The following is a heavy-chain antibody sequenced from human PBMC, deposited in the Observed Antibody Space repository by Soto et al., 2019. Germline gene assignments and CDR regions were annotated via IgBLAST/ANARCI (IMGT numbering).Heavy chain of an antibody. CDR1: GGSISGFY. D-gene: IGHD2-2*01. V-gene: IGHV4-59*08. CDR3: ARKYCTSSRCYQYFDY. Sequence: SETLSLTCTVSGGSISGFYWSWIRQPPGEGLEWIGYIYHGGSTNYNPSLKSRVTISIDPSKSQFSLNLSSLTAADTAVYYCARKYCTSSRCYQYFDYWGKGTLVPVSS. J-gene: IGHJ4*02. CDR2: IYHGGST.